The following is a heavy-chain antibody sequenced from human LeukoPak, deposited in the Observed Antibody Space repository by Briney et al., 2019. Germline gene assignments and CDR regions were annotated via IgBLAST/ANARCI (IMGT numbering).Heavy chain of an antibody. CDR3: ARDQSIVDYYDSSGYSHYWYFDL. Sequence: SVKVSCKASGYTFTSYGISWVRQAPGQGLEWMGGIIPIFGTANYAQKFQGRVTITADESTSTAYMELSSLRSEDTAVYYCARDQSIVDYYDSSGYSHYWYFDLWGRGTLVTVSS. D-gene: IGHD3-22*01. CDR1: GYTFTSYG. V-gene: IGHV1-69*13. J-gene: IGHJ2*01. CDR2: IIPIFGTA.